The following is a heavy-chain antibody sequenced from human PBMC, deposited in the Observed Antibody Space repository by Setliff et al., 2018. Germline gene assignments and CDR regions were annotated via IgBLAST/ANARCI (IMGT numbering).Heavy chain of an antibody. CDR3: ARAFDSSGYYGESHTHYFDN. D-gene: IGHD3-22*01. CDR1: GGSINEANYY. CDR2: IYKNVTT. V-gene: IGHV4-61*10. J-gene: IGHJ4*02. Sequence: SETLSLTCTVSGGSINEANYYWSWIRQPAGKGLEWIGYIYKNVTTKYNPSLGSRISMSVDTSKNQFSLNLNYVTTADTAVYYCARAFDSSGYYGESHTHYFDNWGQGTLVTVSS.